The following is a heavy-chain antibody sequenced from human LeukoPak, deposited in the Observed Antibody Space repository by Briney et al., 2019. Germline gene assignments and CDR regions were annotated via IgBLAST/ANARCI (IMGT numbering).Heavy chain of an antibody. Sequence: PSETLSLTCNVSGGSISGYHWSWIRQPPGKGLEWLGYIYYSGSSNYNPSLKSRVTMSADTSKNQFSLKLSSVTAADTAVYYCARAPRSYYYYYYMDVWGKGTTVTVSS. CDR1: GGSISGYH. CDR2: IYYSGSS. V-gene: IGHV4-59*01. CDR3: ARAPRSYYYYYYMDV. J-gene: IGHJ6*03.